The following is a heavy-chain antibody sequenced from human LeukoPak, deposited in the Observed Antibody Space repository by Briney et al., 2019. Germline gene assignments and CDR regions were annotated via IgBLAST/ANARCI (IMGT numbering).Heavy chain of an antibody. Sequence: PGGSLRLSCAASGFTFSSYAMSWVRQAPRKGLEWVSSISGSGGGTYYADSVKGRFTISRDNSKNTLYLQMNSLRAEDTAVYYCAKYLLEQLVLSHYFDYWGQGALVTVSS. CDR1: GFTFSSYA. J-gene: IGHJ4*02. V-gene: IGHV3-23*01. CDR2: ISGSGGGT. CDR3: AKYLLEQLVLSHYFDY. D-gene: IGHD6-13*01.